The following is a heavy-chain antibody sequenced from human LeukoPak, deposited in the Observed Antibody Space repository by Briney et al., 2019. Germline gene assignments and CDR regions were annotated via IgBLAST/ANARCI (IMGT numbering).Heavy chain of an antibody. J-gene: IGHJ6*02. Sequence: QSGGSLRLSCAASGFTVSSNYMSWVRQAPGKGLEWVSVIYSGGSTYYADSVKGRFTISRDNSKNTLYLQMNSLRAEDTAVYYCARDRVDTVNDYYYGMDVWGQGTTVTVSS. CDR2: IYSGGST. CDR3: ARDRVDTVNDYYYGMDV. CDR1: GFTVSSNY. D-gene: IGHD5-18*01. V-gene: IGHV3-53*01.